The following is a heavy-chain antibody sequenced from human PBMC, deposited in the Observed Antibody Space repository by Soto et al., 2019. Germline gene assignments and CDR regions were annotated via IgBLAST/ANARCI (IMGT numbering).Heavy chain of an antibody. CDR2: ISGSGGST. Sequence: PGGPGLSCAASGFTFSSYAMSWVRQAPGKGLEWVSAISGSGGSTYYADSVKGRFTISRDNSKNTLYLQMNSLRAEDTAVYYCAKDFYSSGYYVDFDYWGQGTLVTVSS. V-gene: IGHV3-23*01. CDR1: GFTFSSYA. CDR3: AKDFYSSGYYVDFDY. D-gene: IGHD3-22*01. J-gene: IGHJ4*02.